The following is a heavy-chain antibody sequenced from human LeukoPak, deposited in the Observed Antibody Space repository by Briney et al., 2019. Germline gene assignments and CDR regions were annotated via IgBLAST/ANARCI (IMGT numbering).Heavy chain of an antibody. CDR3: ARGGGLYYDSSGYSSFDY. J-gene: IGHJ4*02. D-gene: IGHD3-22*01. Sequence: ASVKVSCKASGYTFTSNGISWVLQAPGQGLEWMGWISAYNGNTNYAQKLQGRVTMTTDTSTSTAYMELRSLRSDDTAVYYCARGGGLYYDSSGYSSFDYWGQGTLVTVSS. CDR1: GYTFTSNG. CDR2: ISAYNGNT. V-gene: IGHV1-18*01.